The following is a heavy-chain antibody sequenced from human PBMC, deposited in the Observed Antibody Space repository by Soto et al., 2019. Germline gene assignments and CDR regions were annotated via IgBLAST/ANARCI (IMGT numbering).Heavy chain of an antibody. CDR1: VFTFRSFT. CDR2: ISSNSAYI. J-gene: IGHJ5*02. CDR3: TRDASRDSSARGWFDP. V-gene: IGHV3-21*01. D-gene: IGHD6-13*01. Sequence: GGSLRLSCGASVFTFRSFTMNWVRQAPGKGLEWVSTISSNSAYIYYTDALRGRFTISRDNAKNSLHLQMNSLRAEDTAVYYCTRDASRDSSARGWFDPWGPGTLVTVSS.